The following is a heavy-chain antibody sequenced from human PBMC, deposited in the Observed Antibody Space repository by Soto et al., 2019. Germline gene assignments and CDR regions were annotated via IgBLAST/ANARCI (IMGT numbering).Heavy chain of an antibody. CDR3: ARAGYQVRRGPDSVIVLVPAPPPYYYYYGMDV. J-gene: IGHJ6*02. CDR1: GFTFSSYG. Sequence: PGGSLRLSCAASGFTFSSYGMHWVRQAPGKGLEWVAVIWYDGSNKYYADSVKGRFTISRDNSKNTLCLQMNSLRAEDTAVYYCARAGYQVRRGPDSVIVLVPAPPPYYYYYGMDVWGQGTTVTVSS. V-gene: IGHV3-33*01. CDR2: IWYDGSNK. D-gene: IGHD2-2*01.